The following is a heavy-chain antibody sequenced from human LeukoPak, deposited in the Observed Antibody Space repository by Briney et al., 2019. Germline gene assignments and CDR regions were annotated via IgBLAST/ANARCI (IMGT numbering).Heavy chain of an antibody. CDR1: GFTVSSNY. CDR3: ARDLEYYGSGTTSS. Sequence: GGSLRLSCAASGFTVSSNYMSWVRQAPGKGLEWVSVIYSGGSTYYADSVKGRFTISRDNSKNTLYLQMNSLRAEDTAVYYCARDLEYYGSGTTSSWGQGTLVTVSS. V-gene: IGHV3-66*02. J-gene: IGHJ5*02. CDR2: IYSGGST. D-gene: IGHD3-10*01.